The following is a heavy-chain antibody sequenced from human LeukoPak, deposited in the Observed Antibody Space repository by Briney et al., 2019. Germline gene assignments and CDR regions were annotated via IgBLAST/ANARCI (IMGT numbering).Heavy chain of an antibody. Sequence: GGSLRLSCAASGFTFNIYAMSWVRQAPGKGLEWVSAISETSRKTYYADSVKGRFTISRDNSKNSLYLQMNSLRTEDTALYYRAKGPLYSSSWPLFDYWGQGTLVTVSS. CDR3: AKGPLYSSSWPLFDY. CDR1: GFTFNIYA. CDR2: ISETSRKT. D-gene: IGHD6-13*01. V-gene: IGHV3-23*01. J-gene: IGHJ4*02.